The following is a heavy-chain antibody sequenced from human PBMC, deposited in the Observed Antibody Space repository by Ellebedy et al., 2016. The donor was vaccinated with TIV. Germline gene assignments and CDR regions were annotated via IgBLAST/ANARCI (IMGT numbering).Heavy chain of an antibody. D-gene: IGHD6-19*01. CDR2: IYYSGST. Sequence: MPSETLSLTCTVSGGSISSSSYCWGWIRQPPGKGLEWIGSIYYSGSTYYNPSLKRRVTISVNTSTNQFSLKLSSVTAADTAVYYCARHDCVAVAVTPYFDYWGQGTLVTVSS. V-gene: IGHV4-39*01. CDR1: GGSISSSSYC. CDR3: ARHDCVAVAVTPYFDY. J-gene: IGHJ4*02.